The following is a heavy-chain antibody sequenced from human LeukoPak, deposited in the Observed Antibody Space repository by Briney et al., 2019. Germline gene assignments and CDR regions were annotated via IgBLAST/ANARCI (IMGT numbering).Heavy chain of an antibody. CDR1: GGSISSYY. Sequence: PSETLSLTCTVSGGSISSYYWSWIRQPPGKGLEWIGYINNSGNTNYNPSLRSRVTISEDTSKNQLPLKLRSVTAADTAVYYCARDDLGVAIGDRWSDHWGHGILVTVSS. CDR3: ARDDLGVAIGDRWSDH. V-gene: IGHV4-59*01. D-gene: IGHD3-3*01. CDR2: INNSGNT. J-gene: IGHJ5*02.